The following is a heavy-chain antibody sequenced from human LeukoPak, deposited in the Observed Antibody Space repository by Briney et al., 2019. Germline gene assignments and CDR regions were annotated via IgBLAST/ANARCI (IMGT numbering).Heavy chain of an antibody. CDR2: ISSSGSDK. Sequence: GGSLRLSCAASGFPFSDHEMNWVRQAPGKGLEWVSYISSSGSDKYYPDSVKGRFTISRDNAKNSLYLQMNSLRAEDTAVYCCARRTSGAFAIWGQGTKVTVSS. CDR3: ARRTSGAFAI. CDR1: GFPFSDHE. J-gene: IGHJ3*02. V-gene: IGHV3-48*03.